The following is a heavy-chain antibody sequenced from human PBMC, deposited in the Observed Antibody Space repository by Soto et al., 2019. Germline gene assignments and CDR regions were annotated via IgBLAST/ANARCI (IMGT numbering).Heavy chain of an antibody. V-gene: IGHV3-49*03. D-gene: IGHD4-17*01. Sequence: GGSLRLSCTASGFTFGDYAMSWFRQAPGKGLERVGFIRSKAYGGTTEYAASVKGRFTISRDDSKSIAYLQMSSLKTEDTAVYYCTRDLATVTSFLIYYYYMDVWGKGTTVTVSS. J-gene: IGHJ6*03. CDR3: TRDLATVTSFLIYYYYMDV. CDR1: GFTFGDYA. CDR2: IRSKAYGGTT.